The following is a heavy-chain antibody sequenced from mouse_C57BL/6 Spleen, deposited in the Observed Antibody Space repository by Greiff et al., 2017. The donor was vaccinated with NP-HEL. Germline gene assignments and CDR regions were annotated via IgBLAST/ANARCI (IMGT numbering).Heavy chain of an antibody. V-gene: IGHV3-6*01. J-gene: IGHJ2*01. D-gene: IGHD1-1*01. CDR2: ISYDGSN. CDR1: GYSITSGYY. Sequence: EVQLVESGPGLVKPSPSLSLTCSVTGYSITSGYYWNWIRQFPGNKLEWRGYISYDGSNNYNPSLKNQITITRDTSKNQFFLKLNSVTTEDTGTYYCAREGTTVVAEGTFDNWGKGTTLTVSS. CDR3: AREGTTVVAEGTFDN.